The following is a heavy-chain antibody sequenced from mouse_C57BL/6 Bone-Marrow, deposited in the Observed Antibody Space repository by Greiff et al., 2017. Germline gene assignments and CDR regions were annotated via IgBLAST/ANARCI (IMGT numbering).Heavy chain of an antibody. D-gene: IGHD1-1*02. CDR3: ARDGGAMDY. V-gene: IGHV3-8*01. CDR1: GYSFTSYY. Sequence: EVPLQESGPGLAKPSPTLSLTCSVTGYSFTSYYWNWIRTFPGNKLEYIGYISHSGSRYFYTSLISRISITRDTYKNQYYLKLNSATTEDTATYYCARDGGAMDYWGQGTSVTVSS. CDR2: ISHSGSR. J-gene: IGHJ4*01.